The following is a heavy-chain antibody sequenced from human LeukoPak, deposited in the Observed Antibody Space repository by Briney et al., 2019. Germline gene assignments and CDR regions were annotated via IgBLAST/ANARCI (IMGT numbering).Heavy chain of an antibody. CDR2: ISISGGTT. CDR3: AKEEIPNDY. CDR1: GFTFSTSA. D-gene: IGHD2-2*02. J-gene: IGHJ4*02. V-gene: IGHV3-23*01. Sequence: GGSLRLSCVVSGFTFSTSAMTWVRQAPGKGLEWVSGISISGGTTYYADSVEGRFTISRDNSKNTLYLQMNSLRAEDTAVYYCAKEEIPNDYWGQGALVTVSS.